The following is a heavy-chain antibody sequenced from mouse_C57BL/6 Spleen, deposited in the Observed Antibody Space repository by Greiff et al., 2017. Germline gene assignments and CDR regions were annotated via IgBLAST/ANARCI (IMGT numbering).Heavy chain of an antibody. CDR3: ARKQLRPHYAMDY. CDR2: IYPGSGST. D-gene: IGHD3-2*02. V-gene: IGHV1-55*01. CDR1: GYTFTSYW. Sequence: VQLQQPGAELVKPGASVKMSCKASGYTFTSYWITWVKQRPGQGLEWIGDIYPGSGSTNYNEKFKSKATLTVDTSSSTAYMQLSSLTSEDSAVYYCARKQLRPHYAMDYWGQGTSVTVSS. J-gene: IGHJ4*01.